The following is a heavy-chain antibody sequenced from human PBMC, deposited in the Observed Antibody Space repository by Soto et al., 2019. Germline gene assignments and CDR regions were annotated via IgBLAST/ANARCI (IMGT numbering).Heavy chain of an antibody. CDR3: ARDSALPLTFGGVIGRWFDP. J-gene: IGHJ5*02. Sequence: SETLSLTCTVSGDSISSSNSHWGWTRQPPGKGLEYIGSVYYGGAIFYSGNIYYNPSLKSRVTISVDTSKNQFSLRLSSVTAADTAVYYCARDSALPLTFGGVIGRWFDPWGQGTLVTVSS. CDR2: VYYGGAIFYSGNI. V-gene: IGHV4-39*07. CDR1: GDSISSSNSH. D-gene: IGHD3-16*02.